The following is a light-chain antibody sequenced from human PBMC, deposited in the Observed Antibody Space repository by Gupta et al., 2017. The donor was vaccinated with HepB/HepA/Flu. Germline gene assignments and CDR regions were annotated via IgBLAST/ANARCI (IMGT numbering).Light chain of an antibody. Sequence: QSALTQPASVSGSPGQSITISCTGTSSDIGAYNYVSWYQQHPGKAPKLMIYAVSSRPSGLSNRFSGSKSGNTASLFIIGLQAEDEGDYYCMSYKNNNTLWVFGGGTKLTVL. CDR1: SSDIGAYNY. V-gene: IGLV2-14*03. CDR3: MSYKNNNTLWV. CDR2: AVS. J-gene: IGLJ3*02.